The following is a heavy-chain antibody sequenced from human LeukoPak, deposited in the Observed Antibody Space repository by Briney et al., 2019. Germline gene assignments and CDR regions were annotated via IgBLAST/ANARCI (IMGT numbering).Heavy chain of an antibody. J-gene: IGHJ4*02. D-gene: IGHD3-16*01. Sequence: GGSLRLSCAASGFTFSSYAMSWVRQAPGKGLEWVSAISGSGGSTYYADSVKGRFTISRDNSKNTLYLQMNSLRAEDTGVYYCTKLPFRGKGPLVPHNRGQGTLVTVSS. V-gene: IGHV3-23*01. CDR1: GFTFSSYA. CDR3: TKLPFRGKGPLVPHN. CDR2: ISGSGGST.